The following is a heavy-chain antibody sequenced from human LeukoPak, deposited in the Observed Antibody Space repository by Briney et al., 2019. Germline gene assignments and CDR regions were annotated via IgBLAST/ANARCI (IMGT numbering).Heavy chain of an antibody. J-gene: IGHJ4*02. CDR2: LYPSGST. Sequence: PSETQSLTCTVSDGSFHINYWRWITRPATKGWVWMGRLYPSGSTNYNPSLKSRVTMSVDTSKNQFSLRLNSVTAADTAAYYCARDDTIAAAFDYWGQGTLVTVSS. CDR1: DGSFHINY. D-gene: IGHD6-13*01. V-gene: IGHV4-4*07. CDR3: ARDDTIAAAFDY.